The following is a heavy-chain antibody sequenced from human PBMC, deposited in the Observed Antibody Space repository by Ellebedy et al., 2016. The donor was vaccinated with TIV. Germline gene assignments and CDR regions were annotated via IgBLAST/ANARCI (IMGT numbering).Heavy chain of an antibody. Sequence: GESLKISCPTSGFPFVDYAISWFRQAPGKGLEWVGFIKYKASGGTVEYAASVRGRFTISRDDSNSIAYLHMDSLKTEDRAVYYCARAHLYSDLNYYDNSGIYYFDSWGQGTLVTVSS. CDR3: ARAHLYSDLNYYDNSGIYYFDS. J-gene: IGHJ4*02. CDR2: IKYKASGGTV. D-gene: IGHD3-22*01. V-gene: IGHV3-49*03. CDR1: GFPFVDYA.